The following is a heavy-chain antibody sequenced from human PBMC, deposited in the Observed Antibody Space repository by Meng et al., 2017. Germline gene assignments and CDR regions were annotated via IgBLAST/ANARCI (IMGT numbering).Heavy chain of an antibody. CDR2: IYYSGST. D-gene: IGHD3-22*01. V-gene: IGHV4-59*01. Sequence: GSLRLSCTVSGGSISSYYWSWIRQHPGKGLEWIGYIYYSGSTNYNPSLKSRVTISVDTSKNQFSLKLSSVTAADTAVYYCAREVHYDSSGYYVARAFDIWGQGTMVTVSS. CDR3: AREVHYDSSGYYVARAFDI. CDR1: GGSISSYY. J-gene: IGHJ3*02.